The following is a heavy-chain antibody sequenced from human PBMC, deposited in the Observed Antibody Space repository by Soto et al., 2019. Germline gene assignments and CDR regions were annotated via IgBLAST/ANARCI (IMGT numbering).Heavy chain of an antibody. V-gene: IGHV3-23*01. CDR3: AKGHLGHCSGSNCYYFDY. D-gene: IGHD2-15*01. CDR1: GFIFSNYA. CDR2: ISGDNPGT. Sequence: EAHLLESGGGLVQPGGSLRLSCAASGFIFSNYAMSWVRHVPGKGLEWVSAISGDNPGTYYADSVKGRFTISRDNSKNTLYLEMNSLRAEDTAVYSCAKGHLGHCSGSNCYYFDYWGQGTLVTVSS. J-gene: IGHJ4*02.